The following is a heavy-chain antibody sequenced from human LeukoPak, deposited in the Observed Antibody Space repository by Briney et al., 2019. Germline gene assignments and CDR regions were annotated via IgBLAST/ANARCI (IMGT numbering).Heavy chain of an antibody. Sequence: ASVKVSCKASGYTFTSYGISWVRQAPGQGLEWMGWISAYNGNTNYAQKLRGRVTMTTDTSTSTAYMELRSLRSDDTAAYYCARAPRITIFGVVIPGDYYYYMDVWGKGTTVTVSS. CDR2: ISAYNGNT. CDR3: ARAPRITIFGVVIPGDYYYYMDV. J-gene: IGHJ6*03. CDR1: GYTFTSYG. V-gene: IGHV1-18*01. D-gene: IGHD3-3*01.